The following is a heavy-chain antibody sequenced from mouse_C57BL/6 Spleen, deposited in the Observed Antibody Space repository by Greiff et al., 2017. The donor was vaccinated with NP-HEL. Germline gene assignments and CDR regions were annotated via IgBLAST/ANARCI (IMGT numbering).Heavy chain of an antibody. V-gene: IGHV1-7*01. CDR1: GYTFTSYW. CDR2: INPSSGYT. Sequence: VQLQQSGAELAKPGASVKLSCKASGYTFTSYWMHWVKQRPGQGLEWIGYINPSSGYTKYNQKFKDKATLTADKSSSTAYMQLSSLTYEDSAVYYCARDLYGSSPPFDYWGQGTTLTVSS. D-gene: IGHD1-1*01. CDR3: ARDLYGSSPPFDY. J-gene: IGHJ2*01.